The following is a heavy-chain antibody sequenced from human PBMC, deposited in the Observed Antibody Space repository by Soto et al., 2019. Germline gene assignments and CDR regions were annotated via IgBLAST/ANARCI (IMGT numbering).Heavy chain of an antibody. Sequence: SETLSLTCAVYGGSFSGYYWIWIRQPPGKGLEWIGEINHSGSTNYNPSLKSRVTISVDTSKNQFSLKLSSVTAADTAVYYCARPLGYCSSTSCYPWGQGTLVTVSS. D-gene: IGHD2-2*01. CDR3: ARPLGYCSSTSCYP. J-gene: IGHJ5*02. CDR2: INHSGST. V-gene: IGHV4-34*01. CDR1: GGSFSGYY.